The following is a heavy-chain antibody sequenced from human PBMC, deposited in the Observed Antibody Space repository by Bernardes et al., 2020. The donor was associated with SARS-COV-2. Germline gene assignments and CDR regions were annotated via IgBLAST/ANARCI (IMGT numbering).Heavy chain of an antibody. V-gene: IGHV3-15*01. CDR3: TTDLYKEGCFDY. D-gene: IGHD1-1*01. Sequence: GGSLRLSCATSGFTFKNAWMSWVRQAPGKGLEWVGRIKSKSDDGTTDYAAPVKGRFTISRDDSKNTLYLQMNSLKTEDTAVYYCTTDLYKEGCFDYWGQGTLVTVSS. J-gene: IGHJ4*02. CDR2: IKSKSDDGTT. CDR1: GFTFKNAW.